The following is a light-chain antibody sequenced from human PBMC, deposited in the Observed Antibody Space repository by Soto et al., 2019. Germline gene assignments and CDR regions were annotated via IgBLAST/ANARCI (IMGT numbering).Light chain of an antibody. J-gene: IGKJ1*01. CDR2: AAS. V-gene: IGKV1-27*01. CDR3: QKYNSAPWT. Sequence: DIQMTQSPSSLSASVGDRVTITCRASQGISHYLAWYQQRPGKVPKLLIYAASTLQSGVPSRFSGGGSGTDFTLTISNLQPEDVATYYWQKYNSAPWTFGQGTRVEI. CDR1: QGISHY.